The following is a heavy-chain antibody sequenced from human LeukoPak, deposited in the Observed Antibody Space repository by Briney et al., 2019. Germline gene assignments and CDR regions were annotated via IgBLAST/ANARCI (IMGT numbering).Heavy chain of an antibody. D-gene: IGHD5-12*01. CDR2: IYYSGST. CDR3: ARQGGYSGYGDY. J-gene: IGHJ4*02. CDR1: GGSISSSSYY. V-gene: IGHV4-39*01. Sequence: SETLSLTCTVSGGSISSSSYYWGWIRKPPGKGLEWIGSIYYSGSTYYNPSLKSRVTISVDTSKNQFSLKLSSVTAADTAVYYCARQGGYSGYGDYWGQGTLVTVSS.